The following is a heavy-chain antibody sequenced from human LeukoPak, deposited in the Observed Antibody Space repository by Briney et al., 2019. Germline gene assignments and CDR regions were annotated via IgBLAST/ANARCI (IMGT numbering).Heavy chain of an antibody. D-gene: IGHD3-3*01. CDR1: GFTFDYDA. J-gene: IGHJ5*02. V-gene: IGHV3-9*01. CDR3: AKDPEGIPNNWFDP. Sequence: PGRSLRLSCAASGFTFDYDAMHWVRQAPGKGLEWVSGISWNSGSIGYADSVKGRFTISRDNAKNSLYLQMNSLRAEDTALYYCAKDPEGIPNNWFDPWGQGTLVTVSS. CDR2: ISWNSGSI.